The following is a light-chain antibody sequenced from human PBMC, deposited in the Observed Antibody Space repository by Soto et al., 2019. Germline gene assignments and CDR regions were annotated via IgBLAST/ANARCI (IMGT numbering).Light chain of an antibody. Sequence: EIVMTQYPATLSVSPGERATLSCRASQSVSSNLAWYQQKHGQAPRLLIYGASTRATGIPARFSGSGSGTEFTLTITSLQSEDCAIYYCQHYNNWPPWTFGQGTKVEIK. CDR1: QSVSSN. J-gene: IGKJ1*01. V-gene: IGKV3-15*01. CDR3: QHYNNWPPWT. CDR2: GAS.